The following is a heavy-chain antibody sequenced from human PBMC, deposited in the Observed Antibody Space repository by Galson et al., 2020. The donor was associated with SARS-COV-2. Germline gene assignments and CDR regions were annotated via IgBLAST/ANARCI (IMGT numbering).Heavy chain of an antibody. CDR1: GFTFSSYS. CDR2: ISSSSSYI. V-gene: IGHV3-21*01. CDR3: ARDFGWSGSYGGTDY. D-gene: IGHD1-26*01. J-gene: IGHJ4*02. Sequence: GGSLRLSCAASGFTFSSYSMNWVRQAPGKGLEWVSSISSSSSYIYYADSVKGRFTISRDNAKNSLYLQMNSLRAEDTAVYYCARDFGWSGSYGGTDYWGQGTLVTVSS.